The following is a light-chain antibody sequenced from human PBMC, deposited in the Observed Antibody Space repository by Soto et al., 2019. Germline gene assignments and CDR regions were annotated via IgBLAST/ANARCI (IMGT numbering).Light chain of an antibody. CDR3: CSYAGSYTFV. CDR1: SSDVGGHDY. Sequence: ALTQPRSVSGSPGQSVTISCTGTSSDVGGHDYVSWYQQHPGKTPQLIIYDVTKRPSGVPARFSGSKSGNTASLTISGLQAEDEADFYCCSYAGSYTFVFGTGTKVTVL. J-gene: IGLJ1*01. CDR2: DVT. V-gene: IGLV2-11*01.